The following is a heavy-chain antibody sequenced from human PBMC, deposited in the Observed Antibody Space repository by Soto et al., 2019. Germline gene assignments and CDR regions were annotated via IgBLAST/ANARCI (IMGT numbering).Heavy chain of an antibody. Sequence: PSETLSLTCAVYGGSFSGYYWSWIRQPPGKGLEWIGEINHSGSTNYNPSLKSRVTISVDMSKNQFSLKLSSVTAADTAVYYCARMARQQLVYYGMDVWGQGTTVTVSS. D-gene: IGHD6-13*01. CDR2: INHSGST. CDR3: ARMARQQLVYYGMDV. CDR1: GGSFSGYY. J-gene: IGHJ6*02. V-gene: IGHV4-34*01.